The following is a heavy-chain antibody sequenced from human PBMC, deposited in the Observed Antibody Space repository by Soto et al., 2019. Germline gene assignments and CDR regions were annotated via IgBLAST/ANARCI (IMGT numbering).Heavy chain of an antibody. Sequence: QITLKESGPTLVKPTQTLTLTCTFSGFSLSTSGVGVGWIRQPPGKALEWLALIYWDDDKRYSPSLRSRLTITKDTSKNQVVLTMTNMDPVDTATYYCAHSSPYYSGSWLDYFDYWGQGTLVTVSS. D-gene: IGHD6-13*01. CDR1: GFSLSTSGVG. J-gene: IGHJ4*02. CDR3: AHSSPYYSGSWLDYFDY. CDR2: IYWDDDK. V-gene: IGHV2-5*02.